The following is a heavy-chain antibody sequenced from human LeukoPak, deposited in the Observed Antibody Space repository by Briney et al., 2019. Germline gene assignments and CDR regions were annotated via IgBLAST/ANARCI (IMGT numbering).Heavy chain of an antibody. J-gene: IGHJ4*02. CDR3: ARGHSSSWYVGY. CDR1: GFTFSSYE. Sequence: GGSLRLSCAAFGFTFSSYEMNWVRQAPGKGLEWVSYISSSGSTIYYADSVKDRFTISRDNAKNSLYLQMNSLRAEDTAVYYCARGHSSSWYVGYWGQGTLVTVSS. V-gene: IGHV3-48*03. D-gene: IGHD6-13*01. CDR2: ISSSGSTI.